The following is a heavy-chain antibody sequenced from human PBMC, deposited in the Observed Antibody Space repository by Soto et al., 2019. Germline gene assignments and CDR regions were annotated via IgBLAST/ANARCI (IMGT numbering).Heavy chain of an antibody. CDR2: IYYSGST. Sequence: QLQLQESGPGLVKPSETLSLTCTVSGGSFSSSSYYWGWIRQPPGKGLEWIGSIYYSGSTYYNPSLKSRVTISVDTSKNQFSLKLSSVTAADTAVYYCASQITMVRGVINYWGQGTLVTVSS. D-gene: IGHD3-10*01. J-gene: IGHJ4*02. CDR1: GGSFSSSSYY. V-gene: IGHV4-39*01. CDR3: ASQITMVRGVINY.